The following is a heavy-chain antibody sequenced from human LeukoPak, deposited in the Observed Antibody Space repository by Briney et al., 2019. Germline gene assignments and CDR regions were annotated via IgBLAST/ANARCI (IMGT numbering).Heavy chain of an antibody. Sequence: SETLSLTCTVSGGSISSSSYYWGWIRQPPGKGLEWIGSIYYSGSTYYNPSLKSRVTISVDTSKNQFSLKLSSVTAADTAVYYCARDMRVAGSSFDYWGQGTLVTVSS. J-gene: IGHJ4*02. CDR2: IYYSGST. CDR3: ARDMRVAGSSFDY. D-gene: IGHD6-19*01. CDR1: GGSISSSSYY. V-gene: IGHV4-39*07.